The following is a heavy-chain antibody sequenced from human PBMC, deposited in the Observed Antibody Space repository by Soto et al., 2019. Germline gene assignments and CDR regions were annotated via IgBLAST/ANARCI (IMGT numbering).Heavy chain of an antibody. Sequence: ASVKVSYKASGYTLTRYSIHWVRQAPGQRLEWMGWINAGNGNTKFSQKFQGRVTITRDTSASTAYMELRGLRSEDTAVYYCAILGTYYFDNSDNYFDFWGLG. D-gene: IGHD3-22*01. J-gene: IGHJ4*02. CDR1: GYTLTRYS. V-gene: IGHV1-3*01. CDR2: INAGNGNT. CDR3: AILGTYYFDNSDNYFDF.